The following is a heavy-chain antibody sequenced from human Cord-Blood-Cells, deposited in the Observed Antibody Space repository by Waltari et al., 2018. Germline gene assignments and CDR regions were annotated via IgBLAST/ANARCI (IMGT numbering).Heavy chain of an antibody. V-gene: IGHV4-59*11. CDR1: GGSISSHY. D-gene: IGHD1-1*01. J-gene: IGHJ3*02. CDR2: IYYKGST. CDR3: ARGKTAYDAFDI. Sequence: QVQLQESGPGLVKPSETLSLTCTVSGGSISSHYWSWIRQPPGKGLEWIGYIYYKGSTNYNPSRKSRVTISVDTSKNQFSLKLSSVTAADTAVYYCARGKTAYDAFDIWGQGTMVTVSS.